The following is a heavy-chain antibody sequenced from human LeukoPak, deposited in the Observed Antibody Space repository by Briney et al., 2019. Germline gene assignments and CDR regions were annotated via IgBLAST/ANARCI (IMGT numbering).Heavy chain of an antibody. CDR2: ISYSGTT. V-gene: IGHV4-39*07. Sequence: SETLSLTCTVSGGSISSGNRYWGWIRQSPEKGLEWIGSISYSGTTYYNPSLKSRVTISLDTSKNHFSLKLNSVTAADTAVYYCARGSYSSSPLDWFDPWGQGTLVTVSS. CDR3: ARGSYSSSPLDWFDP. CDR1: GGSISSGNRY. J-gene: IGHJ5*02. D-gene: IGHD6-13*01.